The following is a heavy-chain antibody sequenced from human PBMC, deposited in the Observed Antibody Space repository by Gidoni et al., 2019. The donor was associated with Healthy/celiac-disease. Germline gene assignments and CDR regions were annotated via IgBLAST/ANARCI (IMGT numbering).Heavy chain of an antibody. D-gene: IGHD3-22*01. Sequence: QLQLQQWGARLLKPSAPLSVTCAVYGESFSCYYGSWIRQPPGKGLEWIGEIKHSGSTNYNPYLKSRVTISVDTSKNQFSLKLSSVTAADTVVYYCARFFPGTMIVDEEDYWGQGTLVTVSS. CDR1: GESFSCYY. J-gene: IGHJ4*02. CDR3: ARFFPGTMIVDEEDY. V-gene: IGHV4-34*01. CDR2: IKHSGST.